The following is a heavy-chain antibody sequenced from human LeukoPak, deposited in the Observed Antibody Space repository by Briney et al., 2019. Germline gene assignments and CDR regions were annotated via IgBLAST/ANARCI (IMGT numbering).Heavy chain of an antibody. J-gene: IGHJ5*02. D-gene: IGHD2-15*01. CDR1: GFTFSDYY. Sequence: GGSLRLSCAASGFTFSDYYMSWIRQALGKGLEWVSYISSSSSYTNYADSVKGRFTISRDNAKNSLYLQMNSLRAEDTAVYYCARVQCSGGSCPVDRFDPWGQGTLVTVSS. CDR3: ARVQCSGGSCPVDRFDP. CDR2: ISSSSSYT. V-gene: IGHV3-11*06.